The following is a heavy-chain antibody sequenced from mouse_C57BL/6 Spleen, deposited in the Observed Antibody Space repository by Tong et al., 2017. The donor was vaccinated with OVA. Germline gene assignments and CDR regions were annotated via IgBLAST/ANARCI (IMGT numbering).Heavy chain of an antibody. CDR3: ARPIYYDSFAY. CDR2: INPYNDGT. V-gene: IGHV1-14*01. D-gene: IGHD2-4*01. J-gene: IGHJ3*01. Sequence: EVQLQQSGPELVKPGASVKMSCKASGYTFTSYVMHWVKQKPGQGLEWIGYINPYNDGTKYNEKFKGKATLTSDKSSSTVYMELNSLTSEDSAFYYCARPIYYDSFAYGGQGTLDTVST. CDR1: GYTFTSYV.